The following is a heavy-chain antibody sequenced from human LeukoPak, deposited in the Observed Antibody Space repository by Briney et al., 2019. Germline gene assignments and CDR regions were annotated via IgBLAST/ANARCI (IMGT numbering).Heavy chain of an antibody. D-gene: IGHD3-10*01. Sequence: GESLKISCKGSGYTFTSYWIGWVRQMPGKGLEWMGIIYPGDSDTRYSPSFQGQVTISADKSISTAYLQWRSLKASDRGMYYCARITPGGGSGRQPLDYWGQGTLVTV. CDR3: ARITPGGGSGRQPLDY. CDR1: GYTFTSYW. V-gene: IGHV5-51*01. J-gene: IGHJ4*02. CDR2: IYPGDSDT.